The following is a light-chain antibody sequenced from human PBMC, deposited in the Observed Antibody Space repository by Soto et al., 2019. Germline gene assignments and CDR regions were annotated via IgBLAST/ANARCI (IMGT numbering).Light chain of an antibody. Sequence: EIVLTQSPGTLSLSPEERATLSCGASQSVTSSYLAWYQQKPGQAPRLLIYGASTRATGIPARFSGSGSGTEFILTISSLQSEDFAVYYCQQYNNWPPLTFGQGTRLEIK. J-gene: IGKJ5*01. V-gene: IGKV3D-15*01. CDR1: QSVTSSY. CDR3: QQYNNWPPLT. CDR2: GAS.